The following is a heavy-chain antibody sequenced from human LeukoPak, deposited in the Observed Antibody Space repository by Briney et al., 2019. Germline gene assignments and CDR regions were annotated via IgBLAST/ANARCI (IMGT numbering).Heavy chain of an antibody. CDR1: GGSFSGYY. J-gene: IGHJ5*02. V-gene: IGHV4-34*01. D-gene: IGHD4-17*01. Sequence: PSETLSLTCAVYGGSFSGYYWSWIRQPPGKGLEWIGEINHRGSTNYNPSLKSRVTISVDTSKNQFSLKLSSVTAADTAVYYCARGLDYGDYGWNWFDPWGQGTLVTVSS. CDR2: INHRGST. CDR3: ARGLDYGDYGWNWFDP.